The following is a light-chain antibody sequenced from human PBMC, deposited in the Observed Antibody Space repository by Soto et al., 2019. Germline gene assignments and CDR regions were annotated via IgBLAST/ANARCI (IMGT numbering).Light chain of an antibody. Sequence: EIVLTQSPCTLSLSPGERAAVSCVASQSVTSGYLAWYQQKPGQSPRLLMYGASSRATGVPDRFSGSGSGTDFTLSISRLEPEDFAVYYCQQYSSLWTFGQGTKVDI. V-gene: IGKV3-20*01. CDR1: QSVTSGY. CDR3: QQYSSLWT. CDR2: GAS. J-gene: IGKJ1*01.